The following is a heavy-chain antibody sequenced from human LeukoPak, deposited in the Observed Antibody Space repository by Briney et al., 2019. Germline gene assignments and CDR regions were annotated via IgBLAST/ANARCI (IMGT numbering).Heavy chain of an antibody. CDR3: AKGLISTWYDY. V-gene: IGHV3-23*01. CDR2: INTSGGTT. D-gene: IGHD6-13*01. Sequence: GGSLRLSCAASGFTFSSYAMSWVRQAPGKGLEWVSVINTSGGTTYYADSVKGRFTISRDNSKNTLFLQVNSLRAEDTAVYYCAKGLISTWYDYWGQGTLVTVSS. CDR1: GFTFSSYA. J-gene: IGHJ4*02.